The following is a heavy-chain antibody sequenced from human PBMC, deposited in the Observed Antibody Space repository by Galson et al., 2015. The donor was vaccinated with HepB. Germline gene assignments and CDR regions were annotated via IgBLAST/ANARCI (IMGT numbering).Heavy chain of an antibody. CDR3: AKATYSSGWQPFDY. CDR1: GFTFSSYA. V-gene: IGHV3-23*01. J-gene: IGHJ4*02. D-gene: IGHD6-19*01. CDR2: ISGSGDST. Sequence: SLRLSCAASGFTFSSYAMSWVRQASGKGLEWVSGISGSGDSTYYADSVKGRFTISRDNSKNTLYLQMNSLRAEDTAVYYCAKATYSSGWQPFDYWGQGTLVTVSS.